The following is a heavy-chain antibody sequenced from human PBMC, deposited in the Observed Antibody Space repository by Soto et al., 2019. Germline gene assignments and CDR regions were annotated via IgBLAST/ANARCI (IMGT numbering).Heavy chain of an antibody. CDR1: GGSISSYY. V-gene: IGHV4-59*12. Sequence: SETLSLTCTVSGGSISSYYWGWIRQPPGKGLEWIGYIYYSGSTYYNPSLKSRVTISVDTSKNQFSLKLSSVTAADTAVYYCGREGDYYDSSGAIDYWGQGTLVTVSS. D-gene: IGHD3-22*01. J-gene: IGHJ4*02. CDR2: IYYSGST. CDR3: GREGDYYDSSGAIDY.